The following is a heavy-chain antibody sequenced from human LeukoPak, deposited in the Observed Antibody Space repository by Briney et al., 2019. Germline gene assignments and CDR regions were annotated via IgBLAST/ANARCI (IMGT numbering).Heavy chain of an antibody. CDR3: ARSVEEGYCSETSCYAGY. CDR1: GFTFTNYW. V-gene: IGHV3-7*03. J-gene: IGHJ4*02. Sequence: GGSLRLSCVASGFTFTNYWMTWVRQAPGKGLEWVANIKQDQSEKWYVASVKGRFTVSRDNAKNSMYLQMNSVRAEDTAIYYCARSVEEGYCSETSCYAGYWGRGTLVTVSS. D-gene: IGHD2-2*01. CDR2: IKQDQSEK.